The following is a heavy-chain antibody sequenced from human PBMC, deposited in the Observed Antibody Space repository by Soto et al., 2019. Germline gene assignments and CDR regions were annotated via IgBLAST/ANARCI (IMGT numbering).Heavy chain of an antibody. J-gene: IGHJ6*02. CDR1: GYTFTTYY. CDR2: INPDTGSA. CDR3: ARDTNVALTYSYDGMDV. Sequence: QVQLVQSGAEVKKPGASVKVSCKASGYTFTTYYIHWVRQAPGQGLEWMGIINPDTGSASYAQKFQGRVTVTRDTSTSPAYMELSRLGSEDTAVYYCARDTNVALTYSYDGMDVWGQGTTVTVSS. D-gene: IGHD1-1*01. V-gene: IGHV1-46*01.